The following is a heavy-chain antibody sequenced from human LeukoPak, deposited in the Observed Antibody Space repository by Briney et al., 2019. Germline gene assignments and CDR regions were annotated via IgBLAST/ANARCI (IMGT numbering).Heavy chain of an antibody. V-gene: IGHV3-23*01. J-gene: IGHJ6*03. CDR3: AKSWGYTRPYYNYMDV. CDR2: IGYRGGSI. D-gene: IGHD3-16*02. CDR1: GFTFSSYA. Sequence: GGSLRLSCAASGFTFSSYAMSWVRQAPGKGLEWVSIIGYRGGSIYYAYSVQGRFTISRDNSENTLSLQMNGLRPEDTAVYYCAKSWGYTRPYYNYMDVWGKGTTVTVSS.